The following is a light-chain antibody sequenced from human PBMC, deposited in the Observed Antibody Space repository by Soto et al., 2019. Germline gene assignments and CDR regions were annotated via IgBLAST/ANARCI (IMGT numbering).Light chain of an antibody. V-gene: IGKV3-20*01. CDR1: QSVSNNY. CDR3: QQYGSSPLFT. J-gene: IGKJ3*01. CDR2: GPS. Sequence: EIVLTQSPGTLSLSPGERATLSCRASQSVSNNYLTWYQQKPGQAPRLLVYGPSSRATGVPDRFSGSGSGSDFTLTISRLEPEDFAVYYCQQYGSSPLFTFGPGTRVDFK.